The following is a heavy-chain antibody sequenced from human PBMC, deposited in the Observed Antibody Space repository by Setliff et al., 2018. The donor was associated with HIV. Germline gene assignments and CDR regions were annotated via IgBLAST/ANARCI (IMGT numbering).Heavy chain of an antibody. CDR3: ARLGIAVVVFGFDP. J-gene: IGHJ5*02. V-gene: IGHV4-4*09. CDR2: VYTSGST. CDR1: GGSINNYY. Sequence: SETLSLTCTVSGGSINNYYWSWIRQPPGKGLEWIGYVYTSGSTNYNPSLKSRVTISVDTSKKQFSLKLSSVTAADTAVYFCARLGIAVVVFGFDPWGQGTLVTVSS. D-gene: IGHD6-19*01.